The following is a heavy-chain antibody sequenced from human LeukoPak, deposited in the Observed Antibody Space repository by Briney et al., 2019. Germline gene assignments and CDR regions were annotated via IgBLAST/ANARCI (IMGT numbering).Heavy chain of an antibody. V-gene: IGHV4-30-4*01. J-gene: IGHJ3*01. CDR3: ARDNYASTGYYAHALDL. CDR1: GGSISGGEDY. CDR2: IYYTGGA. D-gene: IGHD3-22*01. Sequence: SETLSLTCTVSGGSISGGEDYWTWSRQPPGKGLEWGACIYYTGGAYYNPSLKRGVTISVYTSKNQFSLKMTSLTVAETAVFFCARDNYASTGYYAHALDLWGQGTMVTVSS.